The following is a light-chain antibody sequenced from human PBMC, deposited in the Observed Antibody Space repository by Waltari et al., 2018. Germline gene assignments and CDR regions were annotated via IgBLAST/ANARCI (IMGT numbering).Light chain of an antibody. CDR2: RIN. Sequence: QSVLTPPPAASGTPGPRVTISCPGSTSNTGTTYVNWYQKFPGAAPKLLIYRINQRPSGVPDRFSGSKSGTSASLVISGLRSEDEADYFCAGWDDNLSVVFGGGTKLTVL. CDR3: AGWDDNLSVV. V-gene: IGLV1-47*01. J-gene: IGLJ2*01. CDR1: TSNTGTTY.